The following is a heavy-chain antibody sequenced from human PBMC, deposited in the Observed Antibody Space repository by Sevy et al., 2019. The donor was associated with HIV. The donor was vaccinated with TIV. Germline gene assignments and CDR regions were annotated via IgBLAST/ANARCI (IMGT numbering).Heavy chain of an antibody. CDR2: IWYDGGKK. Sequence: GGSLRLSCAASAFTFSAYGMHWVRQAPGKGLEWVSTIWYDGGKKYYADSVKGRFTISRGNSKNTLYLQMNSLRAEDTAVYYCVREGVPAAIGFDYWGQGTLVTVSS. V-gene: IGHV3-33*01. J-gene: IGHJ4*02. CDR3: VREGVPAAIGFDY. CDR1: AFTFSAYG. D-gene: IGHD2-2*01.